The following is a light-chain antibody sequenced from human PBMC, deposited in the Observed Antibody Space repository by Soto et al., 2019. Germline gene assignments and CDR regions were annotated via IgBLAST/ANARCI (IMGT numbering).Light chain of an antibody. CDR3: PSYDSSLSGYV. CDR2: GNT. Sequence: QSVLTQPPSVSGAPGQRVTMSCTGSSSNIGAGYDVHWYQQLPGTAPKLLISGNTNRPSGVPDRFSGSKSGTSASLAITGLQAEDEADYYCPSYDSSLSGYVFGTGTKVTVL. CDR1: SSNIGAGYD. V-gene: IGLV1-40*01. J-gene: IGLJ1*01.